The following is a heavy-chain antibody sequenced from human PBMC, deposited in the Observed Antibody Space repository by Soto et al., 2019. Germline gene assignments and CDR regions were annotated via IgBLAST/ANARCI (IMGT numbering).Heavy chain of an antibody. D-gene: IGHD3-22*01. V-gene: IGHV3-74*01. CDR1: GFTFSNNW. CDR2: INSDGSST. Sequence: PGGSLRLSCAASGFTFSNNWMHWVRQAPGKGPVWVSRINSDGSSTYYADSVKGRFTISRDNAKNSLYLRMNSLRDEDTAVYYCARGNYYDRSGYRYYFDYWGQGTLVTVSS. J-gene: IGHJ4*02. CDR3: ARGNYYDRSGYRYYFDY.